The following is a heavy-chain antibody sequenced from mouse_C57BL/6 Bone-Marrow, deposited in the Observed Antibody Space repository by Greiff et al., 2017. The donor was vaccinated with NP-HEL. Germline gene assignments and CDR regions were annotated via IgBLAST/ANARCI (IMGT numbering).Heavy chain of an antibody. CDR1: GYTFTSYT. CDR2: INPSSGYP. J-gene: IGHJ2*01. V-gene: IGHV1-4*01. D-gene: IGHD2-4*01. Sequence: QVQLQQSGAELARPGASVKMSCKASGYTFTSYTMHWVNQRPGQGLEWIGYINPSSGYPKYNQKFKDKATLTADKYSSTAYMQLSSLSSDDSAVYYCARGGSYYDYDGDYWCQGTTLTVSS. CDR3: ARGGSYYDYDGDY.